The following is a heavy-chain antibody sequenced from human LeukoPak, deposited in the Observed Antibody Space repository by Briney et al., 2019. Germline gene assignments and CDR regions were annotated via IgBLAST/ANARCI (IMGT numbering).Heavy chain of an antibody. D-gene: IGHD6-19*01. CDR3: ARRPGSGWYVLDY. J-gene: IGHJ4*02. CDR2: ISSSSSYI. CDR1: GFTFSSYS. Sequence: GGSLRLSCAASGFTFSSYSMNWVRQAPGKGLEWVSSISSSSSYIYYADSVKGRFTISRDDSKSTLYLQMNSLRAEDTAIYYCARRPGSGWYVLDYWGQGTLVTVSS. V-gene: IGHV3-21*04.